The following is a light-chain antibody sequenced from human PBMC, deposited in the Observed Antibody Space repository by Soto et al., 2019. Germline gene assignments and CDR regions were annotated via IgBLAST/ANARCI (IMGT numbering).Light chain of an antibody. Sequence: DIQMTQSPSSLAASVGDRVTITFRASQGIIDYLAWYQQKPGKAPKLLIYAASTLQSGVPSRFSGSGDGTDFTLTITSLQPEDVATYYCQKYKSAPLTFGQGTKVEIK. CDR1: QGIIDY. CDR2: AAS. J-gene: IGKJ1*01. CDR3: QKYKSAPLT. V-gene: IGKV1-27*01.